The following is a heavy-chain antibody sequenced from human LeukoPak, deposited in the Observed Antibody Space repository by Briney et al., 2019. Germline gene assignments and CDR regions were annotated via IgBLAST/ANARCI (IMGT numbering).Heavy chain of an antibody. D-gene: IGHD6-6*01. J-gene: IGHJ6*03. CDR1: GGSFSGYY. CDR3: ARGPLVQYYYYYYYMDV. Sequence: SETLSLTCAVYGGSFSGYYWSWIRQPPGKGLEWIGEINHSGSTNYNPSLKSRVTISVDTSKNQSSLKLSSVTAADTAVYYCARGPLVQYYYYYYYMDVWGKGTTVTVSS. CDR2: INHSGST. V-gene: IGHV4-34*01.